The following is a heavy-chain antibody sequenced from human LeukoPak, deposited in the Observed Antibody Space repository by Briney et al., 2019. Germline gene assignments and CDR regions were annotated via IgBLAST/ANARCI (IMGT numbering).Heavy chain of an antibody. V-gene: IGHV1-2*02. J-gene: IGHJ4*02. CDR3: ARLGLTTVTSLDY. Sequence: ASVKVSCKASGYTFTGYYMHWVRQAPGQGLEWMGWINPNSGGTNYAQKFQGRVTMTRDTSISTAYMELSRLRSDDTAVYYCARLGLTTVTSLDYRGQGTLVTVSS. D-gene: IGHD4-17*01. CDR2: INPNSGGT. CDR1: GYTFTGYY.